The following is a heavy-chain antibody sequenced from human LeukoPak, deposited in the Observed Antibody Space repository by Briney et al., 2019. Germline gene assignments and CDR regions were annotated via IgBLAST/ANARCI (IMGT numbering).Heavy chain of an antibody. J-gene: IGHJ4*02. CDR1: GFTVSSND. CDR2: IYSGGST. D-gene: IGHD3-10*01. CDR3: ASMVPGGYFDY. V-gene: IGHV3-66*01. Sequence: GGSLRLSCAASGFTVSSNDMSWVRQAPGKGLEWVSVIYSGGSTYYADSVKGRFTISRDNSKNTLYLQMNSLRAEDPAVYYCASMVPGGYFDYWGQGTLVTVSS.